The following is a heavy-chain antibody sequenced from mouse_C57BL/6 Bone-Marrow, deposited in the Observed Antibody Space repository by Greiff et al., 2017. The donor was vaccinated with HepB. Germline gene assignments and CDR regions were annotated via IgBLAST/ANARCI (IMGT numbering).Heavy chain of an antibody. J-gene: IGHJ2*01. Sequence: EVKLVESGGGLVKPGGSLKLSCAASGFTFSDYGMHWVRQAPEKGLEWVAYISSGSSTIYYADTVKGRFTISRDNAKNTLFLQMTSLRSEDTAMYYCARLYYYGSSRYYFDYWGQATTLPVSS. CDR1: GFTFSDYG. CDR2: ISSGSSTI. V-gene: IGHV5-17*01. D-gene: IGHD1-1*01. CDR3: ARLYYYGSSRYYFDY.